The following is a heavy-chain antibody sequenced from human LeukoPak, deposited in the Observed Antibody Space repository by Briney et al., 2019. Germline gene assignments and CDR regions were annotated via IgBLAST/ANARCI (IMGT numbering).Heavy chain of an antibody. Sequence: SETLSLTCTVSGGSVGSSCCYWGWIRQPPGRGLEWIGNIYYSGNTYYNPSLKSRVTMSVDTSKNQLSLKLSSAAAADTAVYYCARSLGYCSSGSCSVFDYWGQGILVTVSS. V-gene: IGHV4-39*01. CDR3: ARSLGYCSSGSCSVFDY. CDR1: GGSVGSSCCY. J-gene: IGHJ4*02. CDR2: IYYSGNT. D-gene: IGHD2-15*01.